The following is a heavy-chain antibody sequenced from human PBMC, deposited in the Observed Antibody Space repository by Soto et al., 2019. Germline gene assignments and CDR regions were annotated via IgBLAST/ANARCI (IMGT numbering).Heavy chain of an antibody. J-gene: IGHJ6*03. V-gene: IGHV3-30*18. CDR3: AKDMVRARLVGNYYYYYYMDV. CDR1: GFPFSTYG. CDR2: ISYDGSKR. Sequence: GGSLRLSCAASGFPFSTYGIHWVRQAPGKGLEWVAVISYDGSKRYYADSVKGRFTISRDNSKNTLYLQMNSLRAEDTAVYYCAKDMVRARLVGNYYYYYYMDVWGKGTTVTVSS. D-gene: IGHD3-10*01.